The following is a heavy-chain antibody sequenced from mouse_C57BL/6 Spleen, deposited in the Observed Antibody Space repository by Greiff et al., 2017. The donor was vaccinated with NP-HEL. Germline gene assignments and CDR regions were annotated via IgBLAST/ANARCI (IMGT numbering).Heavy chain of an antibody. Sequence: QVQLQQSGAELARPGASVKMSCKASGYTFTSYTMHWVKQRPGQGLEWIGYINPSSGYTKYNQKFKDKATLTADKSSSTANMQLSSLTSEDSAVYYCARNRNYYGSSYDYYAMDYWGQGTSVTVSS. D-gene: IGHD1-1*01. CDR1: GYTFTSYT. CDR2: INPSSGYT. V-gene: IGHV1-4*01. J-gene: IGHJ4*01. CDR3: ARNRNYYGSSYDYYAMDY.